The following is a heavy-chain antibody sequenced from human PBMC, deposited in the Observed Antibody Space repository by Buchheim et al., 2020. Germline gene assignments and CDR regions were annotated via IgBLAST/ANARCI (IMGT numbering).Heavy chain of an antibody. CDR2: ISYDGSNK. D-gene: IGHD6-13*01. Sequence: QVQLVESGGGVVQPGRSLRLSCAASGFTFSSYGMHWVRQAPGKGLEWVAVISYDGSNKYYADPVKGRFTIPRDNSKNTLVLQMNSLRAEDTAVYYCAKDAQQLWSWFDPWGQGTL. J-gene: IGHJ5*02. CDR3: AKDAQQLWSWFDP. CDR1: GFTFSSYG. V-gene: IGHV3-30*18.